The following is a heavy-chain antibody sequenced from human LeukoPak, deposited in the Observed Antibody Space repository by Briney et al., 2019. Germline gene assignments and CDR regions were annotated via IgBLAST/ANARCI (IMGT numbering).Heavy chain of an antibody. V-gene: IGHV3-33*01. CDR3: TTTYYDDSSGYPDAFEI. CDR2: IWYDGSNK. CDR1: GFTFSSYG. Sequence: PGGSLRLSCAASGFTFSSYGMHWVRQAPGKGLEWVAVIWYDGSNKYYADSVKGRFTISRDNSKNTLYLQTNSLRAEDTAVYYCTTTYYDDSSGYPDAFEIGGQGTMVTVSS. J-gene: IGHJ3*02. D-gene: IGHD3-22*01.